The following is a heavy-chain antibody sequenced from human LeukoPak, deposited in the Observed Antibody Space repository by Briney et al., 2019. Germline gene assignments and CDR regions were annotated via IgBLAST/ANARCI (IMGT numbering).Heavy chain of an antibody. D-gene: IGHD4-11*01. V-gene: IGHV1-18*01. CDR1: GYSFSSYG. Sequence: ASVKVSCKASGYSFSSYGLSWVRQAPGQGLEWMGWISANNFNTNYAERLQGRVTMTIDTSTRTVYTELRSLTSDDTAVYYCARGQYYFDSWGQGTLVSVSS. J-gene: IGHJ4*02. CDR2: ISANNFNT. CDR3: ARGQYYFDS.